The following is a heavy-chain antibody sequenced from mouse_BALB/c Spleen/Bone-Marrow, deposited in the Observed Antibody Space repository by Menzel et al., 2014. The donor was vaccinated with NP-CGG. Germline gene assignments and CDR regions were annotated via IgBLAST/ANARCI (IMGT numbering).Heavy chain of an antibody. CDR2: IYPGSGST. V-gene: IGHV1S22*01. J-gene: IGHJ4*01. CDR3: RCYDYAMDY. Sequence: LQQSGSELVRPGASVKLSCKASGYTFTSYWIHWVKQRPGQGLEWIGNIYPGSGSTNYDEKFKRKVTLTIDTSSSTAYMQLSNLTSEDPADYYCRCYDYAMDYWGQGTSVTVSS. D-gene: IGHD1-1*01. CDR1: GYTFTSYW.